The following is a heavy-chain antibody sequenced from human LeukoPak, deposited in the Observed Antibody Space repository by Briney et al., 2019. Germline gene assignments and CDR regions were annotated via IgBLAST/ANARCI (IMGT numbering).Heavy chain of an antibody. V-gene: IGHV4-4*07. CDR3: ATAGRRWLQIQYFDY. J-gene: IGHJ4*02. CDR2: IYTSGST. Sequence: SETLSLTCTVSGGSISSYYWSWIRQPAGKGLEWIGRIYTSGSTNYNPSLKGRVTMSVDTSKNQFSLKLSSVTAADTAVYYCATAGRRWLQIQYFDYWGQGTLVTVSS. CDR1: GGSISSYY. D-gene: IGHD5-24*01.